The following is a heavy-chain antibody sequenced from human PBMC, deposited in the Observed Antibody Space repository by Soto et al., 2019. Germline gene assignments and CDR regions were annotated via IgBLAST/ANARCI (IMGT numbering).Heavy chain of an antibody. CDR2: IYQNGDT. CDR3: ARDRRDGYNSPEYYFDY. CDR1: GGPFSSGGYY. D-gene: IGHD1-1*01. V-gene: IGHV4-31*03. J-gene: IGHJ4*02. Sequence: SETLSLTCTVSGGPFSSGGYYWSWIRQEPGKGLEWIGYIYQNGDTSYNPSLKSRVTISADTSKTQFSLKLSSVTAADTAVYYCARDRRDGYNSPEYYFDYWGQGTLVTVSS.